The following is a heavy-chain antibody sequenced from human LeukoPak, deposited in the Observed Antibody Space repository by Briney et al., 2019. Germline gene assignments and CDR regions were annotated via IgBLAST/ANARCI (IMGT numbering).Heavy chain of an antibody. CDR3: ATDLI. Sequence: GGSQRLSCAASGFTFSNVWMSWVRQAPGKGLEWVGRVKSKTDGETTNYAAPVKGRFTISRDDSKNTLYLQMNSLKTEDTAVYFCATDLIWGQGTLVTVSS. CDR2: VKSKTDGETT. J-gene: IGHJ4*02. CDR1: GFTFSNVW. V-gene: IGHV3-15*01.